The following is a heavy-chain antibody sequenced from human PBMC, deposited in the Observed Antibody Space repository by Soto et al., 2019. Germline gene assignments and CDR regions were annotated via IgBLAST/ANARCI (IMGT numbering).Heavy chain of an antibody. D-gene: IGHD3-3*01. V-gene: IGHV4-4*02. CDR1: SGSISSTNW. CDR2: IHHSGNT. CDR3: VENWYYAGDH. J-gene: IGHJ4*02. Sequence: QVQLQESGPGLVKPSGTLSLTCAVSSGSISSTNWWSWVRQAPGEGLEWIGEIHHSGNTNYNPSLKGRVTISVDASKNQVSLEVTSVTAADTAVYYCVENWYYAGDHWGQGTLVTVSP.